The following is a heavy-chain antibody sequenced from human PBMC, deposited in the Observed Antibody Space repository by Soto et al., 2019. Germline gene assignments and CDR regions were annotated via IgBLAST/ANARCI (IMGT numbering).Heavy chain of an antibody. D-gene: IGHD6-13*01. CDR1: GDSISSRGYY. Sequence: SETLSLTCTVSGDSISSRGYYWSWIRHHPGKGLEWIGHIYFTGTTDYNPSLKSRLTISVDTSKNQFSLKLSSVTAADTAVYYCAMSVIAAAVEWFDPWGQGTLVTVSS. CDR2: IYFTGTT. J-gene: IGHJ5*02. CDR3: AMSVIAAAVEWFDP. V-gene: IGHV4-31*03.